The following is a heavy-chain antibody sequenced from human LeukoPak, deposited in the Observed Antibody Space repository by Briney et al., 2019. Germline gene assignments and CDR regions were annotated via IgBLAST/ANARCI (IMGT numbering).Heavy chain of an antibody. CDR3: ATGSDIAAAGIRWFDP. J-gene: IGHJ5*02. V-gene: IGHV4-30-2*01. D-gene: IGHD6-13*01. Sequence: SQTLSLTCAVSGGSISSGGYSWSWIRQPPGKGLEWIGYIYHSGSTYYNPSLKSRVTISVDTSKNQFSLNLSSVTAADTAVYYCATGSDIAAAGIRWFDPWGQGTLVTVSS. CDR2: IYHSGST. CDR1: GGSISSGGYS.